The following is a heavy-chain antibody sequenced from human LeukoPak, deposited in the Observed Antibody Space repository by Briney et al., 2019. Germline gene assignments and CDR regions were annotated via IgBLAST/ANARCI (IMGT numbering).Heavy chain of an antibody. Sequence: GASVKVSCKASGDTFRSYPINWVRQAPGQGLEWMGGIIPIFGTTKYAQMFQGRIRITADESTSTAYMELRSLISEDTAVYYCARDHLPNFDGSGPLAYWGQGSLVTVSS. CDR2: IIPIFGTT. V-gene: IGHV1-69*13. CDR3: ARDHLPNFDGSGPLAY. CDR1: GDTFRSYP. D-gene: IGHD3-22*01. J-gene: IGHJ4*02.